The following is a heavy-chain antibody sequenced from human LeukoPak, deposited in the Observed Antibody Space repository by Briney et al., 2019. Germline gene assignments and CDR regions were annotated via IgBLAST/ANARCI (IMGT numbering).Heavy chain of an antibody. CDR1: GYTFTSYG. Sequence: ASVKVSCKASGYTFTSYGISWVRQAPGQGLEWMGWISAYNGNTNYAQKLQGRVTMTTDTSTSTAYMELRSLRSDDTAVYYCARVSPCGGDCYPYDYWGQGTLVTVSS. CDR3: ARVSPCGGDCYPYDY. J-gene: IGHJ4*02. V-gene: IGHV1-18*01. CDR2: ISAYNGNT. D-gene: IGHD2-21*02.